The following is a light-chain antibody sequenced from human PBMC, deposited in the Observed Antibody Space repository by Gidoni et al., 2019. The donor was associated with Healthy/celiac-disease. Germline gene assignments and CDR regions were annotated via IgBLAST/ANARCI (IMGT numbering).Light chain of an antibody. Sequence: DIQMTQSPSPLSASVRDRVTITCRASQSISSYLNWYQQKPGKAPKLLISAASSLQSGVPSRFSGSGSGTDFTLTISSLQPEDFATYYCQQSYSTPFTFGPGTKVDIK. CDR2: AAS. V-gene: IGKV1-39*01. CDR1: QSISSY. CDR3: QQSYSTPFT. J-gene: IGKJ3*01.